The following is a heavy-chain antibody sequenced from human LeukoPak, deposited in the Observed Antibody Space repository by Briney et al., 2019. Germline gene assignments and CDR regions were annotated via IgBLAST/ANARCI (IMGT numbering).Heavy chain of an antibody. CDR2: IKQDGSEK. CDR3: AKEADDWYPRPFDY. Sequence: TGGSLRLSCAASGFTFSSYWMSWVRQAPGKGLEWVANIKQDGSEKYYVDSVKGRFTISRDNSKNTLYLQMNSLTAEDTAVYYCAKEADDWYPRPFDYWGQGTLVTVSS. D-gene: IGHD3-9*01. V-gene: IGHV3-7*03. J-gene: IGHJ4*02. CDR1: GFTFSSYW.